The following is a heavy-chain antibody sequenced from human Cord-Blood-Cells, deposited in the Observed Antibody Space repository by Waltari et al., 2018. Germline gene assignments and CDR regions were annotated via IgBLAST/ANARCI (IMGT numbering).Heavy chain of an antibody. Sequence: QVQLVQSGAEVKKPGSSVKVSCKASGGTFSSYAISWVRQAPGQGLEWMGGIIPIFGTANYAHKFQGRVTITADESTSTAYMELSSLRSEDTAVYYCARDRDGYSSGWYDYWGQGTLVTVSS. D-gene: IGHD6-19*01. CDR2: IIPIFGTA. V-gene: IGHV1-69*01. J-gene: IGHJ4*02. CDR1: GGTFSSYA. CDR3: ARDRDGYSSGWYDY.